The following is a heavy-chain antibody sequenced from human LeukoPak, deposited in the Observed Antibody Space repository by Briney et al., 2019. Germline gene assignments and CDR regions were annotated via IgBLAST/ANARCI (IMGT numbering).Heavy chain of an antibody. CDR2: IIPIFGTA. J-gene: IGHJ5*02. Sequence: SVKVSCKASGGTFSSYAISWVRQAPGQGLEWMGGIIPIFGTANYAQKFQGRVTITTDESTSTAYMELSSLRSEDTAVYYCASSDCSSTSCYNWFDPWGQGTLVTVSS. CDR3: ASSDCSSTSCYNWFDP. V-gene: IGHV1-69*05. CDR1: GGTFSSYA. D-gene: IGHD2-2*01.